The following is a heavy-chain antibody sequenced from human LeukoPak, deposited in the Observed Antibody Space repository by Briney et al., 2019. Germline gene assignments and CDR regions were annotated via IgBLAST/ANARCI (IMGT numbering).Heavy chain of an antibody. D-gene: IGHD1-1*01. CDR3: GRGGNWNDF. Sequence: GGSLRLSCAASGFTFSNFWMSWVRQAPGKGLEWVANIKQDGSEKNYVESVRGRFTISRDNARDSLYLQMNALRADDTAAYYCGRGGNWNDFWGQGTLLIVSS. V-gene: IGHV3-7*03. CDR2: IKQDGSEK. J-gene: IGHJ4*02. CDR1: GFTFSNFW.